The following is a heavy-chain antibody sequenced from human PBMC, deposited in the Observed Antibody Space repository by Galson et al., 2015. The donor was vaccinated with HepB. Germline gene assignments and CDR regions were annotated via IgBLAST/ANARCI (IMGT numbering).Heavy chain of an antibody. J-gene: IGHJ3*02. V-gene: IGHV1-46*01. CDR2: INRSVGTT. CDR1: GNTFSNYY. CDR3: ARGEHAFDI. Sequence: SVKVSCKASGNTFSNYYMHWVRQAPGQGLEWMGVINRSVGTTNYAQKFQGRVTMTRDTSTNTVYMELSSLRSDDTAVYYCARGEHAFDIWGQGTMVTVSS.